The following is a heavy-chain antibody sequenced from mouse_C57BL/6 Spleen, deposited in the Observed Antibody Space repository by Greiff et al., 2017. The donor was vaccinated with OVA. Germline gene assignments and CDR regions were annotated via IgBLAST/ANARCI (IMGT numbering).Heavy chain of an antibody. J-gene: IGHJ4*01. CDR1: GYSFTGYF. CDR3: ARAYYYGSSYDYAMDY. V-gene: IGHV1-20*01. Sequence: VQLQQSGPELVKPGDSVKISCKASGYSFTGYFMNWVMQSHGKSLEWIGRINPFNGDTFYNQKFKGKATLTVDKSSSTAHMELRSLTSEDSAVYYCARAYYYGSSYDYAMDYWGQGTSVTVSS. CDR2: INPFNGDT. D-gene: IGHD1-1*01.